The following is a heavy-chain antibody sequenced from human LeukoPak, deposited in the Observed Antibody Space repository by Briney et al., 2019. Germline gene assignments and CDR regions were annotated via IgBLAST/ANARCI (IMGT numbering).Heavy chain of an antibody. V-gene: IGHV4-59*01. D-gene: IGHD3-10*01. Sequence: SETLSLTCTVSGGSISSYYWSWIRQPPGKRLEWIGYIYYSGSTNYNPSLKSRVTISVDTSKNQFSLKLSSVTAADTAVYYCARNDITMVRAMTNWGQGTLVTVSS. J-gene: IGHJ4*02. CDR1: GGSISSYY. CDR2: IYYSGST. CDR3: ARNDITMVRAMTN.